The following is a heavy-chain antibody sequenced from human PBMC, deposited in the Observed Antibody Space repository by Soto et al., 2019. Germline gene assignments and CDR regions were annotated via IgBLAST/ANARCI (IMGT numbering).Heavy chain of an antibody. CDR2: IIPVFGAT. J-gene: IGHJ6*02. CDR1: GDTFSRST. D-gene: IGHD6-6*01. CDR3: PRLYSSSAERKMDV. Sequence: QVQLVQSGADVKKPGSSVKVSCKASGDTFSRSTFSWVRQAPGQGLEWMGGIIPVFGATNYAQKFQGRVSITADESTSTAYMELTSLRSEDTAVYYCPRLYSSSAERKMDVWGQGTTVTVSS. V-gene: IGHV1-69*01.